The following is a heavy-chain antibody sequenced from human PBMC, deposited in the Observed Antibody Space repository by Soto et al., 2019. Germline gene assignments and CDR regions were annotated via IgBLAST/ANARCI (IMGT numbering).Heavy chain of an antibody. CDR2: IYHSGST. V-gene: IGHV4-4*02. CDR1: GGSISSSNL. D-gene: IGHD3-10*01. J-gene: IGHJ6*02. Sequence: QVQLQESGPGLVKPSGTLSLTCAVSGGSISSSNLWSWVRQPPGKGLEWIGEIYHSGSTTYNPSHKSRVTTSVDKSKSQFSLRLSSVTAADTAVYYCARERAFGESSPGYYYYGMDVWGQGTTVTVSS. CDR3: ARERAFGESSPGYYYYGMDV.